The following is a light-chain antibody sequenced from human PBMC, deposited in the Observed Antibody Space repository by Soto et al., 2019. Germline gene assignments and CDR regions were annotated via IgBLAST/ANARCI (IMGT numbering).Light chain of an antibody. CDR3: QQRNSWPYT. V-gene: IGKV3-11*01. CDR1: QSVSIY. CDR2: DAS. Sequence: EIVLTQSPATLSLSPGERVTLSCRASQSVSIYLAWYHQKPGQAPRLLIYDASNRATGTPARFSGSGSGTDFTLTIGSLEPEDFAVYYCQQRNSWPYTFGQGTKLEIK. J-gene: IGKJ2*01.